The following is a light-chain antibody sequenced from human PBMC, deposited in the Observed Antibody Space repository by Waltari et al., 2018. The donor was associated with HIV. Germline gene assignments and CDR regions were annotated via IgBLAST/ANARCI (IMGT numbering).Light chain of an antibody. V-gene: IGLV2-14*01. CDR2: EVS. J-gene: IGLJ3*02. Sequence: QSALTQPASVSGSPGQSITISCTGTSSDVGGYNYLSWYQQYPGKVPKLMIYEVSNLHSGVSNRFSASKSGKTASLTISGLQAEDEAEYYCSSYTSRNTLVFGGGTKLTVL. CDR1: SSDVGGYNY. CDR3: SSYTSRNTLV.